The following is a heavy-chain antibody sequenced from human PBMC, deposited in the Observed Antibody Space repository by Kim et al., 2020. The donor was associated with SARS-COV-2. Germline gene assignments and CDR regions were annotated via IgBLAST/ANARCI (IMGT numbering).Heavy chain of an antibody. CDR2: VSSGESYR. D-gene: IGHD1-26*01. CDR1: GFTFTTSA. Sequence: GGSLRLSCEASGFTFTTSAMHWVRQPPGRGLEWVAYVSSGESYRYYADSVKGRFTTSRDSSRNTVYLQMSNLRPEDTALYYCAKAVSTAAEILVGTPETWGHGTLATVSA. V-gene: IGHV3-30*02. J-gene: IGHJ4*01. CDR3: AKAVSTAAEILVGTPET.